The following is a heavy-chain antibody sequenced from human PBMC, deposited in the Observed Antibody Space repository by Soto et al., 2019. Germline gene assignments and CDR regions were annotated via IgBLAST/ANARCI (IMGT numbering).Heavy chain of an antibody. CDR2: IIPILGIA. V-gene: IGHV1-69*02. CDR3: ARALRAAKDGYFDY. D-gene: IGHD2-15*01. Sequence: QVQLVQSGAEVKKPGSSVKVSCKASGGTFSSYTISWVRQAPGQGLEWMGRIIPILGIANYAQKFQGRVTITADKPTSTADTEPSSLRSEDTAVYYCARALRAAKDGYFDYWGQGTLVTVSS. CDR1: GGTFSSYT. J-gene: IGHJ4*02.